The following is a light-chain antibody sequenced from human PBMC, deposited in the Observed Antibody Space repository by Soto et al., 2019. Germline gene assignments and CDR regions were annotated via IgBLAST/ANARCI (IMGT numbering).Light chain of an antibody. Sequence: QLVLTQSPSASASLGASVQLTCTLSSGHSRYAIAWHQQQPEKGPRFLMKLHSDGSHTKGDDIPDRFSGSSSGAERYLTISSLQSEDEADYYCQTWGTDSRVFGAGTKVTVL. CDR3: QTWGTDSRV. CDR1: SGHSRYA. CDR2: LHSDGSH. V-gene: IGLV4-69*01. J-gene: IGLJ1*01.